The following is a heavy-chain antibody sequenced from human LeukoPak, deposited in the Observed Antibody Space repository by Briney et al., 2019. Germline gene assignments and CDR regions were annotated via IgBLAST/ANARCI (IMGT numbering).Heavy chain of an antibody. D-gene: IGHD1-26*01. Sequence: SETLSLTCTVSGGSISSYYWSWIRQPPGKGLEWIGYIYYSGSTNYNPSLKSRVTLSVDTSKNQFSMKLSSVTAADTPVYYCARSVGSERNFDCWGQGTLVTVSS. V-gene: IGHV4-59*01. J-gene: IGHJ4*02. CDR2: IYYSGST. CDR3: ARSVGSERNFDC. CDR1: GGSISSYY.